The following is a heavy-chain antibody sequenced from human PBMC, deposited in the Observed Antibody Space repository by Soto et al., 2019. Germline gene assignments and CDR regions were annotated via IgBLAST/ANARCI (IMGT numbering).Heavy chain of an antibody. CDR3: TTDERQ. J-gene: IGHJ4*02. CDR2: IKGKSDAGAT. V-gene: IGHV3-15*01. CDR1: GFPFDNAW. D-gene: IGHD6-25*01. Sequence: EVQLVESGGGLVKPGGSLRLSCVASGFPFDNAWMSWVRRAPGKGLEWVGRIKGKSDAGATDYVAPVKGRFSISRDDSKKMLFLQMNSLKTEDTAVYYCTTDERQWGQGTLVTVSS.